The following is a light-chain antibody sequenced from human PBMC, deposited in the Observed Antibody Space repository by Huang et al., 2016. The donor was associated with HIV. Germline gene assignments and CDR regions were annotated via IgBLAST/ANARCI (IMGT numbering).Light chain of an antibody. J-gene: IGKJ1*01. CDR3: QQSDSIPRT. CDR2: AAS. CDR1: QTINTY. Sequence: DIQMTQSPSSLSASVGDRVTITCRASQTINTYLNWYQQKPGEAPKLLISAASRSQSGVPSRFSVSGSGTDFSLTISSLQPGDFATYYCQQSDSIPRTFGQGTRVEIK. V-gene: IGKV1-39*01.